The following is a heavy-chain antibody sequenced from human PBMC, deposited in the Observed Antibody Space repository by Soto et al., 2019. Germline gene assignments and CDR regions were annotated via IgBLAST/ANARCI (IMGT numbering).Heavy chain of an antibody. Sequence: QLQLQESGPGLVKPSETLSLTCTVSGGSISSSSYYWSWIRQPPGKGLEWIGSIYYSGSTYYNPSLKSRVTISVDTSTNQFSLNLSSVTAADPAVYCCASLPVTNINYVWAQGTTVTVSS. J-gene: IGHJ6*02. D-gene: IGHD2-21*02. CDR1: GGSISSSSYY. CDR3: ASLPVTNINYV. CDR2: IYYSGST. V-gene: IGHV4-39*01.